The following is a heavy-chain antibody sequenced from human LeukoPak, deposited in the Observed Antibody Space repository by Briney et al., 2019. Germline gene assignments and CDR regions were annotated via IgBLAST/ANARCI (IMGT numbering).Heavy chain of an antibody. D-gene: IGHD6-13*01. CDR1: GFTFISYA. Sequence: GGSLRLSCAASGFTFISYAMSWVRQAPGKGLEWVSGFSGRDESTYYADSVKGRFTISRDNSKNTLYLQMNSLRAEDTAVYYCARARGKRQQLVPSDYWGQGTLVTVSS. V-gene: IGHV3-23*01. J-gene: IGHJ4*02. CDR2: FSGRDEST. CDR3: ARARGKRQQLVPSDY.